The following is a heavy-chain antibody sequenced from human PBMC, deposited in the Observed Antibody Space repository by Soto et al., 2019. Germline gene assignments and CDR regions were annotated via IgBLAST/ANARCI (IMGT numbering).Heavy chain of an antibody. Sequence: ESGGGVVQPGGSLRLSCAASGFTFATYGMHWVRQGPGKGLEWVAIISFDGSTEKLADSVKGRFAISRDNSKNTLYLQMNSLRVEDMAVYYCARGGQWTTYYYSAMDVWGQGTSVTVSS. J-gene: IGHJ6*02. CDR1: GFTFATYG. D-gene: IGHD6-19*01. CDR2: ISFDGSTE. V-gene: IGHV3-30*03. CDR3: ARGGQWTTYYYSAMDV.